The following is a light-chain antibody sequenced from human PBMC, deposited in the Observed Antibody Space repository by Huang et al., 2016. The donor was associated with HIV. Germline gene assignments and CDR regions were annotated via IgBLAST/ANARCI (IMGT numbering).Light chain of an antibody. J-gene: IGKJ1*01. CDR1: QSISNY. CDR3: QQRGNWPQT. Sequence: EIVLTQSPATLSLSPGERATLPCRASQSISNYLAWYQQKPVQAPRLLIYDAANRATVIPAKVSGSGSGTDFTLTISSLEPEDLAVYYCQQRGNWPQTFGQGTKVEIK. CDR2: DAA. V-gene: IGKV3-11*01.